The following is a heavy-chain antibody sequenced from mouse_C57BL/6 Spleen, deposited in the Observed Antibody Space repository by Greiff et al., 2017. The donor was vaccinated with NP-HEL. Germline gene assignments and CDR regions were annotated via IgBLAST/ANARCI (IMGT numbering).Heavy chain of an antibody. Sequence: VQLQQSGPELVKPGASVKISCKASGYSFTGYYMNWVKQSPEKSLEWIGEINPSTGGTTYNQKFKAKATLTVDKSSSTAYMQLKSLTSEDSAVYYCARIPITRYWYFDVWGTGTTVTVSS. CDR3: ARIPITRYWYFDV. D-gene: IGHD1-3*01. J-gene: IGHJ1*03. CDR1: GYSFTGYY. V-gene: IGHV1-42*01. CDR2: INPSTGGT.